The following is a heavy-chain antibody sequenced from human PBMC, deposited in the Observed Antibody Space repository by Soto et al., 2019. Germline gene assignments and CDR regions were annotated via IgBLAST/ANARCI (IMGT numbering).Heavy chain of an antibody. D-gene: IGHD3-22*01. CDR2: MNPNSGNT. J-gene: IGHJ4*02. CDR3: ASPRITMIY. CDR1: GYTFTSYD. V-gene: IGHV1-8*01. Sequence: EASVKVSCKASGYTFTSYDINWVRQATGQGLEWMGWMNPNSGNTGYAQKFQGRVTITADESTSTAYMELSSLRSEDTAVYYCASPRITMIYWGQGTLVTVSS.